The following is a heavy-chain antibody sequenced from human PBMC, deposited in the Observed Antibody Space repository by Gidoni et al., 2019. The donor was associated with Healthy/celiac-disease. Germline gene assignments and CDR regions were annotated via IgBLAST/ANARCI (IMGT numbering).Heavy chain of an antibody. D-gene: IGHD1-7*01. CDR3: ARGGDWNYAPASLYFDL. Sequence: QVQLQQWGAGRLKPSETLSLTCVVYGGCFSGYYWNWIRQPPGTGLEWIGEINHRGSTNYHPSLKSRVTISLDTSKNQFSLKLSFVTAADTAVYYCARGGDWNYAPASLYFDLWGRGTLVTVSS. V-gene: IGHV4-34*01. CDR1: GGCFSGYY. CDR2: INHRGST. J-gene: IGHJ2*01.